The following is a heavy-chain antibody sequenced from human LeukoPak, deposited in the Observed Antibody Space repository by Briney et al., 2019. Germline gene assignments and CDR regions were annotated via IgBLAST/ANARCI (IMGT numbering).Heavy chain of an antibody. Sequence: PGGSLRLSCAASGFTFNTYWMSWVRQAPGKGLEWVSSISSSSSYIYYADSVKGRFTISRDNAKNSLYLQMNSLRAEDTAVYYCAREHSGRTTVTRGDYWGQGTLVTVSS. CDR1: GFTFNTYW. V-gene: IGHV3-21*01. CDR2: ISSSSSYI. CDR3: AREHSGRTTVTRGDY. J-gene: IGHJ4*02. D-gene: IGHD4-17*01.